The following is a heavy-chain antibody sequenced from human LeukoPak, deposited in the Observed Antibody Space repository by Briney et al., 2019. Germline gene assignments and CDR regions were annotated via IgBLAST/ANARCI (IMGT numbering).Heavy chain of an antibody. Sequence: ASVKVSCKASGYTFTSYAVVWVRQAPGQGLDWMGWINTNTGNPTYAQGFTGRFVFSLDTSVSTAYLQINSLKAEDTAVYYCARFAGPIAAAGRGDFDYWGQGTLVTVSS. CDR1: GYTFTSYA. D-gene: IGHD6-13*01. V-gene: IGHV7-4-1*02. CDR2: INTNTGNP. CDR3: ARFAGPIAAAGRGDFDY. J-gene: IGHJ4*02.